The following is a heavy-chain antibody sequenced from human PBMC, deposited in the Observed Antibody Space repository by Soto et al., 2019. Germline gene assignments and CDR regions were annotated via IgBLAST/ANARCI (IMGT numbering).Heavy chain of an antibody. D-gene: IGHD6-13*01. CDR2: ISGRGGST. CDR1: GFTFSSYA. CDR3: AREYSSSWFDAFAI. Sequence: SLRLSCAASGFTFSSYAMSWVRQTPGKGLEWMSAISGRGGSTYYADSVKGRFTISRDNSKNTLYVQMNSLRAKDTAVYYCAREYSSSWFDAFAIWGQGTMVTVSS. J-gene: IGHJ3*02. V-gene: IGHV3-23*01.